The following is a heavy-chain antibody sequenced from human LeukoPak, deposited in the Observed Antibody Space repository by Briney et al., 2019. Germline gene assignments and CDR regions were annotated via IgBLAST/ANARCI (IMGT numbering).Heavy chain of an antibody. Sequence: GGSLRLSCAASGFTFSSYSMNWVHQAPGKGLEWVSSISSSSSYIYYADSAKGRFTISRDNAKNSLYLQMNSLRAEDTAVYYCARDGERGYYFDYWGQGTLVTVSS. CDR2: ISSSSSYI. V-gene: IGHV3-21*01. D-gene: IGHD1-26*01. CDR1: GFTFSSYS. CDR3: ARDGERGYYFDY. J-gene: IGHJ4*02.